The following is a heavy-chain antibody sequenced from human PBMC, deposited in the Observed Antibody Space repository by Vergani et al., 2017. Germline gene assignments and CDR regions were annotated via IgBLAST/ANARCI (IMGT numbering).Heavy chain of an antibody. Sequence: QLQLQESGPGLVKPSETLSLTCTVSGGSISSSSYYWGWIRQPPGKGLEWIGSIYYSGSTYYNPSLKSRVTISVDTSKNQFALKLCSVTAADTAGYYCARVPRITSVGVVINGAFDIWGQGTMVTVSS. J-gene: IGHJ3*02. CDR3: ARVPRITSVGVVINGAFDI. CDR1: GGSISSSSYY. D-gene: IGHD3-3*01. CDR2: IYYSGST. V-gene: IGHV4-39*01.